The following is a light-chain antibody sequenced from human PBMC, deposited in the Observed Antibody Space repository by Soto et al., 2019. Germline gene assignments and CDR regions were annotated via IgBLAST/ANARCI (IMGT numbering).Light chain of an antibody. Sequence: EIVMTQSPATMSVSPGERATLSRRASQSVSSDLAWYHQKPGQAPRLLVYGASTRATGMPGRFSGSGSGTEFTLTISSLQAEDSAIYYCQQYNDWPHTFGQGTKVEIK. CDR1: QSVSSD. V-gene: IGKV3-15*01. CDR3: QQYNDWPHT. CDR2: GAS. J-gene: IGKJ1*01.